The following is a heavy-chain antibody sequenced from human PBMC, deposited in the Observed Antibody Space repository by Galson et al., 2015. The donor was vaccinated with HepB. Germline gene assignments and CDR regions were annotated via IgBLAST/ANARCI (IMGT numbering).Heavy chain of an antibody. CDR2: ISYDGSNK. J-gene: IGHJ6*02. CDR1: GFTFSSYA. Sequence: SLRLSCAASGFTFSSYAMHWVRQAPGKGLEWVAVISYDGSNKYYADSVKGRFTISRDNSKNTLYLQMNSLRAEDTAVYYCARENGGYVDYYYGMDAWGQGTTVTVSS. D-gene: IGHD2-15*01. V-gene: IGHV3-30-3*01. CDR3: ARENGGYVDYYYGMDA.